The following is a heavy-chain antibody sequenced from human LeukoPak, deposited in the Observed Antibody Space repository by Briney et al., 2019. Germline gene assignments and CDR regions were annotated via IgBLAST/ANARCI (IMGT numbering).Heavy chain of an antibody. J-gene: IGHJ5*02. CDR1: GGSISSGGYY. Sequence: PSQTLSLTCTVSGGSISSGGYYWSWIRQHSGKGLEWIGYIYYSGSTYYNPSLKSRVTISVDTSKNQFSLKLSSVTAADTAVYYCARDRSGWSIRGFDPWGQGTLVTVSS. D-gene: IGHD6-19*01. CDR2: IYYSGST. V-gene: IGHV4-31*03. CDR3: ARDRSGWSIRGFDP.